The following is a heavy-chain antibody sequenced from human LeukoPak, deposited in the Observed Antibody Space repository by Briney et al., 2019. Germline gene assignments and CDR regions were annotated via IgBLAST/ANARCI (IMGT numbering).Heavy chain of an antibody. J-gene: IGHJ4*02. CDR2: INHSGST. D-gene: IGHD6-13*01. CDR1: GGSFSGYY. V-gene: IGHV4-34*01. CDR3: ARHDSSTMTAVDY. Sequence: PSETLSLTCAVYGGSFSGYYWSWIRQPPGKGLEWIGEINHSGSTNYNPSLKSRVTISVDTSKNQFSLKLSSVTAADTAVYYCARHDSSTMTAVDYWGQGTLVTVSS.